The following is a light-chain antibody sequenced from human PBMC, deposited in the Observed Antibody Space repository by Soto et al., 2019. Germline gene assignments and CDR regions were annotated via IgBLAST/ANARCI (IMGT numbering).Light chain of an antibody. CDR2: GAS. J-gene: IGKJ5*01. V-gene: IGKV3-20*01. CDR3: QQYGSSPRT. Sequence: IVFTQSPGTLSLSPGERATLSCRARQSVSSSFLARYQQKVGQAPRLLLYGASSRATGIPDRFSGSGSGTDFTLTISRLEPEDFAVYYCQQYGSSPRTFGQGTRLEIK. CDR1: QSVSSSF.